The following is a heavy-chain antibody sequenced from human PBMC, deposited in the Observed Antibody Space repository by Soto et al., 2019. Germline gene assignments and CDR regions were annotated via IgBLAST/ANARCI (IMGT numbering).Heavy chain of an antibody. J-gene: IGHJ3*02. CDR2: INPSGGST. V-gene: IGHV1-46*01. D-gene: IGHD3-22*01. CDR3: AREPILVVGHDAFDI. CDR1: GYTFTSYY. Sequence: QVQLVQSGAEVKKPGASVKVSCKASGYTFTSYYMHWVRQAPGQGLEWMGIINPSGGSTSYAQKFQGRVSMTRDTSTCTVYMELSSLRSEDTAVYYCAREPILVVGHDAFDIWGQGTMVTVSS.